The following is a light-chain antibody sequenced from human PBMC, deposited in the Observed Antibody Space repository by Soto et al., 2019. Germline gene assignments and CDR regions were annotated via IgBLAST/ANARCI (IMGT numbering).Light chain of an antibody. Sequence: EIVLTQSPATLSLSPGERATLSCRASQSVSSYLAWYQQKPGQAPRLLIYDASNSATGIPARFSGSGCGTEFTLTISSLEPEDFAVYYCQQRSNWPTTFGQGTKVDIK. V-gene: IGKV3-11*01. CDR2: DAS. CDR3: QQRSNWPTT. CDR1: QSVSSY. J-gene: IGKJ1*01.